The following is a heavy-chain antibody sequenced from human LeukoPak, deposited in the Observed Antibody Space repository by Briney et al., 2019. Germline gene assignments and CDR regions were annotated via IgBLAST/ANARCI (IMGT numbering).Heavy chain of an antibody. CDR3: AKDEFRRTMTNFDY. V-gene: IGHV3-30*02. J-gene: IGHJ4*02. D-gene: IGHD3-22*01. CDR1: GFTFSSYG. CDR2: IRYDGSNK. Sequence: PGGSLRLSCAASGFTFSSYGMHWVRQAPGKGLKWVAFIRYDGSNKYYADSVKGRFTISRDNSENTLYLQMNSLRAEDTAVYYCAKDEFRRTMTNFDYWGQGTLVTVSS.